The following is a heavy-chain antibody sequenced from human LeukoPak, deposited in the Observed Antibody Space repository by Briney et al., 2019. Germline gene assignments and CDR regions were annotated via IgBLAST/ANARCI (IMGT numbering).Heavy chain of an antibody. CDR3: ARKSRDGYNDD. CDR2: IYYSGST. Sequence: PSETLSLTCTVSGGSISSYYWSWIRQPPGKGLEWIGYIYYSGSTNYNPSLKSRVTISVDTSKNQFSLKLSSVTAADTSVYYCARKSRDGYNDDWGQGTLVTVSS. V-gene: IGHV4-59*01. CDR1: GGSISSYY. J-gene: IGHJ4*02. D-gene: IGHD5-24*01.